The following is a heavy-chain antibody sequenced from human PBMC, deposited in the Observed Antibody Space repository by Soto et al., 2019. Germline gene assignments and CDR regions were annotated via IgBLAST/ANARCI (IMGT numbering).Heavy chain of an antibody. Sequence: PSETLSLTCTVSGGSVSSGSYYWSCIRQPPGKGLEWIGYIYYSGSTNYNPSLKSRVTISVDTSKNQFSLKLSSVTAADTAVYYCARTSVVTAILFDYWGQGTLVTVSS. D-gene: IGHD2-21*02. V-gene: IGHV4-61*01. J-gene: IGHJ4*02. CDR3: ARTSVVTAILFDY. CDR2: IYYSGST. CDR1: GGSVSSGSYY.